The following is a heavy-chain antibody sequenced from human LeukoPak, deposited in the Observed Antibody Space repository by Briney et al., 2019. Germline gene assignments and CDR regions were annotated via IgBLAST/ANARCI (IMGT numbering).Heavy chain of an antibody. CDR2: VNRDGNEK. V-gene: IGHV3-7*01. CDR3: VRDDGNRTGSTYFDAFDI. J-gene: IGHJ3*02. Sequence: PGGSLRLSCVASGFTFNRYWMIWVRQAPGKGREWVANVNRDGNEKHYVDSVEGRFTISRNNAKNSLYLQMNSLRNEDTAVYYCVRDDGNRTGSTYFDAFDIWGRGTLVTVSS. CDR1: GFTFNRYW. D-gene: IGHD3-9*01.